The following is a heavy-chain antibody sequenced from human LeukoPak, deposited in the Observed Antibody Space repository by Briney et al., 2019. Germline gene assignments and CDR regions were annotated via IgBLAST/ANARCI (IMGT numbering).Heavy chain of an antibody. V-gene: IGHV3-21*01. CDR3: ARRLGATVTIGY. Sequence: GGSLRLSCAASGFTFSSYSMNWVRQAPGKGLEWVSSISSSSSYIYYADSVKGRFTISRDNAKNSLYLQINSLGAEDTAVYYCARRLGATVTIGYWGQGTLVTVSS. CDR1: GFTFSSYS. J-gene: IGHJ4*02. D-gene: IGHD4-17*01. CDR2: ISSSSSYI.